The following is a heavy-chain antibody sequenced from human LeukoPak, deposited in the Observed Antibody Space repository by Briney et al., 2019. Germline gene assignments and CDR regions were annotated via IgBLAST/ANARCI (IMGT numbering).Heavy chain of an antibody. J-gene: IGHJ4*02. CDR3: AKDRERFLEWLLPHY. Sequence: GGSLRLSCAASGFTFSSYAMSWVRQAPGKGLEWVSAISGSGGNTYYADSVKGRFTISRDNSKNTLYLQMNSLRAEDTAVYYCAKDRERFLEWLLPHYWGQGTLVTVSS. CDR2: ISGSGGNT. V-gene: IGHV3-23*01. CDR1: GFTFSSYA. D-gene: IGHD3-3*01.